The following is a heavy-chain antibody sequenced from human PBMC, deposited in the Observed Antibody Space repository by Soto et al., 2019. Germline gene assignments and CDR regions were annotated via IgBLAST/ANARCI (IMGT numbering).Heavy chain of an antibody. CDR3: AKGSVAVVGRGGCDY. CDR2: ISHDGSNE. V-gene: IGHV3-30*18. Sequence: QVQLVESGGGVVQPGRSLRLSCAASGFTFSSYGMHWVRQAPGKGLEWVAVISHDGSNEFYADSVKGRFTISRDNSKNTLYLQMNSLRAEDTAVYYCAKGSVAVVGRGGCDYWGQGTLVTVSS. D-gene: IGHD6-19*01. CDR1: GFTFSSYG. J-gene: IGHJ4*02.